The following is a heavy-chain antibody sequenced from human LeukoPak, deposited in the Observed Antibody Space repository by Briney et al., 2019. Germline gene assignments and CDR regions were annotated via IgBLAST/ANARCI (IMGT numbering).Heavy chain of an antibody. Sequence: PGGSLRLSCAASGFTFSSYAMSWVRQAPGKGLEWVSTISGSGGSTYYADSVKGRFTISRDNSKNTLYLQMNSLRAEDTAVYYCARWNMAVAGLFDYWGQGTLVTVSS. CDR3: ARWNMAVAGLFDY. CDR1: GFTFSSYA. D-gene: IGHD6-19*01. J-gene: IGHJ4*02. V-gene: IGHV3-23*01. CDR2: ISGSGGST.